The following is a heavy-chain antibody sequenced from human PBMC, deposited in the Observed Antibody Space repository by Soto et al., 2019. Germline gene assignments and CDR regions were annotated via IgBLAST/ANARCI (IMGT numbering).Heavy chain of an antibody. D-gene: IGHD3-10*01. CDR3: AKGVSRGYYHYGMDV. CDR1: GFTFDAYA. Sequence: GGSLRLSCAASGFTFDAYAMSWVRQAPGKGLEWVSAITGSGGSTYYADSVKGRFTVSRDNSRNTLYLQMTSLRAEDTALYYCAKGVSRGYYHYGMDVWGQGTTVTVAS. J-gene: IGHJ6*02. CDR2: ITGSGGST. V-gene: IGHV3-23*01.